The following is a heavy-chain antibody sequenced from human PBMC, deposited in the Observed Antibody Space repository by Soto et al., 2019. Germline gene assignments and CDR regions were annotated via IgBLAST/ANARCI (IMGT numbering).Heavy chain of an antibody. CDR3: ARERHVLRFVEWLFGYGMDV. D-gene: IGHD3-3*01. Sequence: ASVKVSCKASGGTFRSYAISWVRQAPGQGLEWMGGIIPIFGTANYAQKFQGRVTITADESTSTAYMELSSLRSEDTAVYYCARERHVLRFVEWLFGYGMDVWGQGTTVTVSS. J-gene: IGHJ6*02. CDR1: GGTFRSYA. V-gene: IGHV1-69*13. CDR2: IIPIFGTA.